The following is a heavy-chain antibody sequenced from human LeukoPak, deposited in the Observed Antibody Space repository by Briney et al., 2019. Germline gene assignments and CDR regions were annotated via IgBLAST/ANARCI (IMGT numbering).Heavy chain of an antibody. CDR1: GGSFSGYY. V-gene: IGHV4-34*01. CDR2: INHSGST. J-gene: IGHJ4*02. D-gene: IGHD3-10*01. CDR3: ARGRRITMVRGDFDY. Sequence: SETLSLTCAVYGGSFSGYYWSWIRQPPGKGLEWIGAINHSGSTNYNPSLKSRVTISVDTSKNQFSLRLSSVTAADTAVYYCARGRRITMVRGDFDYWGQGTLVTVSS.